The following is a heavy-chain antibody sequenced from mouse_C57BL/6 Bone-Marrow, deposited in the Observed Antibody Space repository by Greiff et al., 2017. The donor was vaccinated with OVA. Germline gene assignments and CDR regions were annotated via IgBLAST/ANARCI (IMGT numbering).Heavy chain of an antibody. J-gene: IGHJ3*01. CDR1: GYTFTSYG. CDR2: IYPRSGNT. CDR3: ARRVYYRTWFAY. D-gene: IGHD2-1*01. Sequence: VQLQQSGAELARPGASVKLSCKASGYTFTSYGISWVKQRTGQGLEWIGEIYPRSGNTYYNEKFKGKATLTADKSSSTAYMELRSLTSEDSAVYFCARRVYYRTWFAYWGQGTLVTVSA. V-gene: IGHV1-81*01.